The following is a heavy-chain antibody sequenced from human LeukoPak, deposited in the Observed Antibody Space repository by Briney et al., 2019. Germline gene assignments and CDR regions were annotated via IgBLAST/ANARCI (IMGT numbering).Heavy chain of an antibody. V-gene: IGHV1-69*13. CDR1: GGTFSSYA. CDR3: ARVGSGSYYDGGFDY. J-gene: IGHJ4*02. Sequence: ASVEVSCKATGGTFSSYAISWVRQAPGQGLEWMGGIIPIFGTANYAQKFQGRVTITADESTSTAYMELSSLRSEDTAVYYCARVGSGSYYDGGFDYWGQGTLVTVSS. D-gene: IGHD1-26*01. CDR2: IIPIFGTA.